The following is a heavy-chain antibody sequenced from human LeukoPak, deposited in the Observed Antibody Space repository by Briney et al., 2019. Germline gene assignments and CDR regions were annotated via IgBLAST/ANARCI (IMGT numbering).Heavy chain of an antibody. CDR3: ARDPGIAAAFDY. J-gene: IGHJ4*02. CDR2: MYTSGTT. Sequence: PSETLSLTCTVSGYSISSGYYWSWIRQPAGKGLEWIGRMYTSGTTNYNPSLKSRVTMSVDTSKNQFSLKLSSVTAADTAVYYCARDPGIAAAFDYWGQGTLVTVSS. CDR1: GYSISSGYY. D-gene: IGHD6-13*01. V-gene: IGHV4-4*07.